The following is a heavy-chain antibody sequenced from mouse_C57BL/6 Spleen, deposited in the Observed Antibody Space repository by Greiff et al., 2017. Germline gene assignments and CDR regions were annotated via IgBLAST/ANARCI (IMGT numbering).Heavy chain of an antibody. CDR2: ISSGGDYI. Sequence: EVKLVESGEGLVKPGGSLKLSCAASGFTFSSYAMSWVRQTPEKRLEWVAYISSGGDYIYYADTVKGRFTISRDNARNTLYLQMSSLKSEDTAMYYCTTTAQRWYYFDYWGQGTTLTVSS. J-gene: IGHJ2*01. D-gene: IGHD1-2*01. CDR1: GFTFSSYA. CDR3: TTTAQRWYYFDY. V-gene: IGHV5-9-1*02.